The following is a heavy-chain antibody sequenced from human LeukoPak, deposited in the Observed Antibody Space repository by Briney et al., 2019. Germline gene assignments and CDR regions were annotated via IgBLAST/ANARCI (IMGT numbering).Heavy chain of an antibody. D-gene: IGHD6-19*01. J-gene: IGHJ4*02. CDR1: GFTFSSYW. CDR2: ISESGGTT. Sequence: GGSLRLSCAASGFTFSSYWMHWVRQAPGKGLVWVSSISESGGTTDYADSVKGRFTISRDNSKNTLYLQMNSLRAEDTAVYYCARQWLINGWGQGILVTVSS. CDR3: ARQWLING. V-gene: IGHV3-23*01.